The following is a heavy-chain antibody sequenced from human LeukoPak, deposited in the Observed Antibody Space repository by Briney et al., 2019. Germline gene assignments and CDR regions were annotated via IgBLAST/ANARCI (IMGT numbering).Heavy chain of an antibody. D-gene: IGHD3-10*01. CDR2: ITHSGTT. J-gene: IGHJ5*02. V-gene: IGHV4-34*01. Sequence: PSETLSLTCTFSGGSISTYYWSWIRQPPGKGLEWIGEITHSGTTNYNPSLESRLTISIDTSKNQFSLKLSSVTAADTAVYYCARLITPTSGSNWFDPWGQGTLVTVSS. CDR3: ARLITPTSGSNWFDP. CDR1: GGSISTYY.